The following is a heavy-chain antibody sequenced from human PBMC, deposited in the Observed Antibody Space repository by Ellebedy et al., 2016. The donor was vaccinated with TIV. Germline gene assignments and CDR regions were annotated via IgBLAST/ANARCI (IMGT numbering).Heavy chain of an antibody. CDR2: IIPIFGTP. D-gene: IGHD6-19*01. J-gene: IGHJ3*02. Sequence: ASVKVSCKASGGTFGNYAISWVRQAPGQGLEWMGGIIPIFGTPNYAQKFQGRVTITADVFTSTAYMELSSLRSEDTAMYYCARHSSSGWYWNAFDIWGQGTMVTVSS. CDR3: ARHSSSGWYWNAFDI. CDR1: GGTFGNYA. V-gene: IGHV1-69*13.